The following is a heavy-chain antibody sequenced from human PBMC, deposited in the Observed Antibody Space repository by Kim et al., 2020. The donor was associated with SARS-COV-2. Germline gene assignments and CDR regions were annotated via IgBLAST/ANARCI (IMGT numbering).Heavy chain of an antibody. CDR3: ARTNDPTVKFDY. J-gene: IGHJ4*02. CDR2: T. Sequence: TNYNSSLRSRVTISVDTSKNQVSLRLTSVTAADTAVYYCARTNDPTVKFDYWGQGTLVTVSS. D-gene: IGHD4-17*01. V-gene: IGHV4-4*09.